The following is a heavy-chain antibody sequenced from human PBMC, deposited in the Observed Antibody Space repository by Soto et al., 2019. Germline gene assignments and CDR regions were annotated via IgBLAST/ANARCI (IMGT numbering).Heavy chain of an antibody. V-gene: IGHV1-8*01. Sequence: ASVKVSCKASGYTFTSYDINWVRQATGQGLEWMGWMNPNSGNTGYAQKFQGRVTMTRNTSISTAYMELSSLRSEDTAVYYCARGLPHYGSGSYYSRFDPWGQGTLVTVSS. CDR3: ARGLPHYGSGSYYSRFDP. J-gene: IGHJ5*02. D-gene: IGHD3-10*01. CDR2: MNPNSGNT. CDR1: GYTFTSYD.